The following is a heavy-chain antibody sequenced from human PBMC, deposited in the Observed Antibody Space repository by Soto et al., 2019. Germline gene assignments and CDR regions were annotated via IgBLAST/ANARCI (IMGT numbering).Heavy chain of an antibody. D-gene: IGHD6-13*01. J-gene: IGHJ5*02. Sequence: HGESLKISCKDSGYSFTSYWIVWVRQMPGKGLERMGIIYPGDSDTRYSPSFQGQVTISADKSISTAYLQWSSLKASDTAMYYCARHTSGYSSSCFDPWGQGTLVTVSS. CDR1: GYSFTSYW. CDR3: ARHTSGYSSSCFDP. V-gene: IGHV5-51*01. CDR2: IYPGDSDT.